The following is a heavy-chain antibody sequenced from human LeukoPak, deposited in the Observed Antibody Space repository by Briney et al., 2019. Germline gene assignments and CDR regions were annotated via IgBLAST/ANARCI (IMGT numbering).Heavy chain of an antibody. CDR1: GGSISSYY. CDR3: ARTDGYKAHYFDY. D-gene: IGHD5-24*01. CDR2: IYYSGST. J-gene: IGHJ4*02. Sequence: PSETLSLTCTVSGGSISSYYWSWIRQPPGKGLEWIGYIYYSGSTNYNPSLKSRVTISVDTSKNQFSLKLSSVTAADTAVYYCARTDGYKAHYFDYWGQGTLVTVSS. V-gene: IGHV4-59*08.